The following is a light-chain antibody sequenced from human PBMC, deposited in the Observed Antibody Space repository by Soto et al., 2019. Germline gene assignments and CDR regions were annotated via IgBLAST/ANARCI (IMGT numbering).Light chain of an antibody. CDR3: SSYTSSNTPYV. CDR1: ISDVGAYNF. CDR2: EVT. Sequence: QSLLSQLASVSGSPGQSITISCTGSISDVGAYNFVSWYQHHPGKAPKLILYEVTTRPSGVSSRFSGSKSGNTASLTISGLQADDAANYCCSSYTSSNTPYVFGTGTKVTV. J-gene: IGLJ1*01. V-gene: IGLV2-14*01.